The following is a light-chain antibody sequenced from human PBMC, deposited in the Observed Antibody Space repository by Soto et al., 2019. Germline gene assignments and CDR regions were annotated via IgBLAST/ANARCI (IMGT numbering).Light chain of an antibody. J-gene: IGKJ5*01. CDR1: QSVYSM. CDR2: DAS. CDR3: LPYNNWAPAIT. V-gene: IGKV3-15*01. Sequence: IVMTQSPATLAKSPGGRATLSCRNSQSVYSMLAWYQQKPGQAPRLLISDASTRAACIPASFSGSGSGTEVALPISPLQSQDFAVYRCLPYNNWAPAITFGQGTRLEI.